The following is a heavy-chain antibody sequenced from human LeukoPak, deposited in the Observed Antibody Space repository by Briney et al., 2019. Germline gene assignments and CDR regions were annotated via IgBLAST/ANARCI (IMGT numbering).Heavy chain of an antibody. CDR3: TRGRYSGYDMYYFDY. J-gene: IGHJ4*02. V-gene: IGHV1-24*01. CDR1: GYTLSELS. Sequence: ASVKVSCKVSGYTLSELSMHWVRQAPGRGLEWMGAFDPEDDETIYAQSFQGRLTMTEDTSTDTAYMELSSLRSEDSAVYYCTRGRYSGYDMYYFDYWGQGTLVTVSS. CDR2: FDPEDDET. D-gene: IGHD5-12*01.